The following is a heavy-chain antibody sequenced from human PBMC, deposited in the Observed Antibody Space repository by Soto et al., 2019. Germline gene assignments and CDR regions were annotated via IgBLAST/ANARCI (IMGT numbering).Heavy chain of an antibody. J-gene: IGHJ4*02. D-gene: IGHD3-22*01. CDR1: GGTFSRHA. Sequence: QVQLVQSGAEVRKPGASVKVSCKASGGTFSRHAISWVRQAPGQGLELMGGIIHIFGTANHAQKFQGRVTIIADESTSKVCMELSSMRSEDTGMYYCARGWGYDSNDYYYAYWGQGTLVIVSS. CDR3: ARGWGYDSNDYYYAY. V-gene: IGHV1-69*01. CDR2: IIHIFGTA.